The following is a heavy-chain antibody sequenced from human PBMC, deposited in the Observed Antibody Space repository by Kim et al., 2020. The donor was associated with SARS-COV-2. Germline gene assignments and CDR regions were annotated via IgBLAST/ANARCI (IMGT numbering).Heavy chain of an antibody. D-gene: IGHD6-19*01. V-gene: IGHV3-30*18. CDR2: MSNDGERK. J-gene: IGHJ4*02. Sequence: GGSLRLSCAASGFTFSRYGMHWVRQAPGKGLEWVALMSNDGERKYYANSVKGRFTISRDNSKNTLSLQMNSLRAEDTAVYYCAKDLFRDSNGWYPFDSWGQGTLVIVSS. CDR1: GFTFSRYG. CDR3: AKDLFRDSNGWYPFDS.